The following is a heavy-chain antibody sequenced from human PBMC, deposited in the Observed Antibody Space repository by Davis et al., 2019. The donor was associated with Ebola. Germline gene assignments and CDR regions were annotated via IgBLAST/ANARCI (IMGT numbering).Heavy chain of an antibody. CDR1: GGSISSGGYS. J-gene: IGHJ4*02. V-gene: IGHV4-30-4*07. D-gene: IGHD3-10*01. CDR2: IYYSGST. Sequence: MPSETLSLTCAVSGGSISSGGYSWSWIRQPPGKGLEWIGYIYYSGSTYYNLSLKSRVTISVDTSKNQFSLKLSSVTAADTAVYYCARLLWFGELLWAYFDYWGQGTLVTVSS. CDR3: ARLLWFGELLWAYFDY.